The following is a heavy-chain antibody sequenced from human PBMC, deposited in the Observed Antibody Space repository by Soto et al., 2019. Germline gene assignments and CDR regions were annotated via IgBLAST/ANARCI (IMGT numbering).Heavy chain of an antibody. CDR3: STGVIWIGYFTVDA. D-gene: IGHD3-3*01. CDR2: FIPVSRTL. V-gene: IGHV1-69*01. CDR1: GGSFGKSA. J-gene: IGHJ5*02. Sequence: QVQLVQSGAEVKKPGSSVKVSCKASGGSFGKSAINWVRQTPGQGLEWLGGFIPVSRTLNYAQKFQARVTITADESTGTAYMTLSRLAPDDTAGYYCSTGVIWIGYFTVDAWGQGTRVTVST.